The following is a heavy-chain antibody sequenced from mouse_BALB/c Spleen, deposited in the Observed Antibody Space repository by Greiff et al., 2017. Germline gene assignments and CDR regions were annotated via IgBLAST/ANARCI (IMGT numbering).Heavy chain of an antibody. CDR3: ARGTSHFDY. D-gene: IGHD6-2*01. CDR2: IRNKANGYTK. CDR1: GFTFTDYY. J-gene: IGHJ2*01. Sequence: EVKVIESGGGLVQPGGSLRLSCATSGFTFTDYYMSWVRQPPGKALEWLGFIRNKANGYTKEYSASVKGRFTSSRDNSQSILYLQMNTLSAEDSATYYCARGTSHFDYWGQGTTLTVSS. V-gene: IGHV7-3*02.